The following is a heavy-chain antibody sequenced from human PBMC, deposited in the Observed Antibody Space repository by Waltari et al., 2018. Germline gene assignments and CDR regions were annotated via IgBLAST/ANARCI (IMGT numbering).Heavy chain of an antibody. V-gene: IGHV3-23*01. D-gene: IGHD3-22*01. CDR1: GFTFSSYA. J-gene: IGHJ6*03. CDR2: ISGSSGSK. CDR3: AKTAMIGGYYYYMDV. Sequence: EVQLLESGGGLVQPGGSLRLSCAASGFTFSSYAMSWVRQAPGKGLEWVSAISGSSGSKYYEDSVKGRFTSSRNNSKNTLYLQMNSLRAEDTAVYYCAKTAMIGGYYYYMDVWGKGTTVTISS.